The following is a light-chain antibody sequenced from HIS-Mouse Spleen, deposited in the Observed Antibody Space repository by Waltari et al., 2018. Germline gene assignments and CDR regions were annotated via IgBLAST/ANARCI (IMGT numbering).Light chain of an antibody. CDR3: QVWNSSTWV. V-gene: IGLV3-9*01. CDR1: NIGSKN. Sequence: SYELTQPLSVSVALGQTARITCGGNNIGSKNVHWYQQKPGQAPVLVIYRDSNRPSGIPERVSDSNSGNTATLTISSAQAVDEADDYCQVWNSSTWVFGGGTKLTVL. J-gene: IGLJ3*02. CDR2: RDS.